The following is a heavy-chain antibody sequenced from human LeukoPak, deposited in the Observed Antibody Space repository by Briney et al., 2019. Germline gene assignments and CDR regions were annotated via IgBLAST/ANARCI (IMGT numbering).Heavy chain of an antibody. D-gene: IGHD6-6*01. CDR2: VSGSGDTT. CDR3: AKDRYTSSSHRADY. V-gene: IGHV3-23*01. Sequence: GGSLRLSCAASGFTFSSYAMTWVRQAPGKGLEWVSGVSGSGDTTSYADSVKGRFTISRDNSKNTLYLQMNSLRAEDTAVYYCAKDRYTSSSHRADYWGQGTLVTVSS. CDR1: GFTFSSYA. J-gene: IGHJ4*02.